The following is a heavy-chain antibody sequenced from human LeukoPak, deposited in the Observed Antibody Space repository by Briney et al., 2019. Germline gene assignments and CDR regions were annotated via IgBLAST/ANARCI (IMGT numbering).Heavy chain of an antibody. V-gene: IGHV3-66*01. CDR1: GFTVSSNY. J-gene: IGHJ4*02. CDR3: ARAGEVILSQGVLYFDY. Sequence: GGSLRLSCVVSGFTVSSNYMSWFRQAPGKRLEWVSVIYSGGSTYYADSVKGRFTISRDNSKNTLYLQMNSLRAEDTAVYYCARAGEVILSQGVLYFDYWGQGTLVTVSS. D-gene: IGHD3-9*01. CDR2: IYSGGST.